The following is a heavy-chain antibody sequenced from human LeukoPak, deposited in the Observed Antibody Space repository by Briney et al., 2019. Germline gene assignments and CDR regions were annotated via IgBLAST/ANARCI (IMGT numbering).Heavy chain of an antibody. V-gene: IGHV4-39*07. CDR1: GGSISSSSYY. CDR2: INHSGST. CDR3: ARFSIPEPRIAAAGCDY. Sequence: PSETLSLTCTVSGGSISSSSYYWGWIRQPPGKGLEWIGEINHSGSTNYNPSLKSRVTISVDTSKNQFSLKLSSVTAADTAVYYCARFSIPEPRIAAAGCDYWGQGTLVTVSS. J-gene: IGHJ4*02. D-gene: IGHD6-13*01.